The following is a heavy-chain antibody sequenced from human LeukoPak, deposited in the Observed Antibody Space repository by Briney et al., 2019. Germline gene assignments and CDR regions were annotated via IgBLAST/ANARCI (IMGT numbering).Heavy chain of an antibody. Sequence: ASVKVSCKASGDTFTTYYMHWVRQAPGQGLEWMGIISPSSGSTTYAQQVQGRGTMTRDTSTSTVYMELRSLTSDDTAVYYCARERRLVVVVAAIDAFDIWGQGTMVTVSS. J-gene: IGHJ3*02. D-gene: IGHD2-15*01. V-gene: IGHV1-46*01. CDR1: GDTFTTYY. CDR2: ISPSSGST. CDR3: ARERRLVVVVAAIDAFDI.